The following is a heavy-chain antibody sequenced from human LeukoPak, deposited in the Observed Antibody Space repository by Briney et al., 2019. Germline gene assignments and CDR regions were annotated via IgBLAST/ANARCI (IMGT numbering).Heavy chain of an antibody. V-gene: IGHV4-39*01. CDR3: AKRIAVAGTGDNWFDP. CDR1: GGSISSSSYY. Sequence: SETLSLTCTVSGGSISSSSYYWGWIRQPPGKGLEWIGSIYYSGSTYYNPSLKSRVTISVDTSKNQLSLKLSSVTAADTAVYYCAKRIAVAGTGDNWFDPWGQGTLVTVSS. D-gene: IGHD6-19*01. CDR2: IYYSGST. J-gene: IGHJ5*02.